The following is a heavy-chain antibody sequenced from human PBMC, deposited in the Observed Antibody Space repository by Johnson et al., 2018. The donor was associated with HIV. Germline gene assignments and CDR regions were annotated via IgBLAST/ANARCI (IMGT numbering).Heavy chain of an antibody. J-gene: IGHJ3*02. CDR3: AKDQLVGATYAAFDI. D-gene: IGHD1-26*01. V-gene: IGHV3-30-3*01. CDR1: GFTFSSYA. CDR2: ISYDGSNK. Sequence: VESGGGLVQPGGSLRLSCAASGFTFSSYALHWVRQAPGKGLQWVAVISYDGSNKYYADSVKGRFTISRDNSKNTLYLQMNSLRPEDTAVYYCAKDQLVGATYAAFDIWGQGTMVTVSS.